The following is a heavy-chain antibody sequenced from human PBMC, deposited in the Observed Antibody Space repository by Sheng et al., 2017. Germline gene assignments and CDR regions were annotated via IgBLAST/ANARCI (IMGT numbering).Heavy chain of an antibody. J-gene: IGHJ3*02. Sequence: QVQLQQWGAGLLKPSETLSLTCAVYGGSFSGYYWSWIRQPPGKGLEWIGEINHSGSTNYNPSLKSRVTISVDTSKNQFSLKLSSVTAADTVVYYCARDRLDYYDSSGYYYGLDIWGQGTMVTVSS. CDR3: ARDRLDYYDSSGYYYGLDI. V-gene: IGHV4-34*01. CDR1: GGSFSGYY. D-gene: IGHD3-22*01. CDR2: INHSGST.